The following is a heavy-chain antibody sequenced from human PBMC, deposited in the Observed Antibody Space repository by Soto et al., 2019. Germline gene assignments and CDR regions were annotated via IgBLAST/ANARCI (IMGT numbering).Heavy chain of an antibody. CDR2: ISYDGSDK. CDR1: GFTFRTYS. Sequence: PGGSMRLSCAAVGFTFRTYSMHWVRQAPGKGLEWVAFISYDGSDKYYAASVKGRFTISRDNSKNTLYLQMNSLRAEDTAVYYCARETYGDYYFDYWGQGTLVTVPS. V-gene: IGHV3-30*03. CDR3: ARETYGDYYFDY. D-gene: IGHD4-17*01. J-gene: IGHJ4*02.